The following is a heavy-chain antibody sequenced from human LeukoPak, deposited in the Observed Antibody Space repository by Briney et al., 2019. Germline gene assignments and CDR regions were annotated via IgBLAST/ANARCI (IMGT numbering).Heavy chain of an antibody. J-gene: IGHJ4*02. V-gene: IGHV4-39*01. CDR2: IYYSGST. D-gene: IGHD3-16*01. CDR3: VRGSTLRHYQY. CDR1: GXPISSSTYY. Sequence: SETLSLTCTVSGXPISSSTYYWGWIRRPPGKGLEWIGSIYYSGSTYYNPSLKSRVTVSVDTSKNQFSLKLSSVTAADTAVYYCVRGSTLRHYQYWGQGTLVTVSS.